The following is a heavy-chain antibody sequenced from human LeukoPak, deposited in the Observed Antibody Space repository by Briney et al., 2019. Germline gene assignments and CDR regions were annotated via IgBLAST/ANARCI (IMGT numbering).Heavy chain of an antibody. CDR3: ARAGFDI. Sequence: SETLSLTCAVSGYSISSGNYWGWIRQPPGKGLEWIGSSFYSVTTYYNPSLKSRVTISIDTSKNQVSLNLRSVTAADTAVYYCARAGFDIWGQGTMVTVSS. V-gene: IGHV4-38-2*01. CDR2: SFYSVTT. J-gene: IGHJ3*02. CDR1: GYSISSGNY.